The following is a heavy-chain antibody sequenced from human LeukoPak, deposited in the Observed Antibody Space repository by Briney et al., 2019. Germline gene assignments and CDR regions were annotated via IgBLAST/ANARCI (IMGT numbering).Heavy chain of an antibody. D-gene: IGHD5-24*01. J-gene: IGHJ4*02. CDR2: ISYDGSNK. Sequence: ERPLGLSCAASEITFSSYGMHWVHQAPDKGLEWVAVISYDGSNKYYADSVKGRFTISRDNSKNTLYLQMNSLRAEDTAVYYCAKDWHRDYGYNEIGYFDYWGQGTLVTVSS. CDR3: AKDWHRDYGYNEIGYFDY. CDR1: EITFSSYG. V-gene: IGHV3-30*18.